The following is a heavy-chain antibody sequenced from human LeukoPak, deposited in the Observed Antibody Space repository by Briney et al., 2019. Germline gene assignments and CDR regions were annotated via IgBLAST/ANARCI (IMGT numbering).Heavy chain of an antibody. J-gene: IGHJ4*02. CDR1: GFTVSSNY. Sequence: PGGSLRLSCAASGFTVSSNYMSWVRQAPGKGLEWVSVIYSGGSTYYADSVKGRFTISRDNSKNTLYLQMNSLRAEDTAVYYCASGIDHSPYCSGGSCYLSSFDYWGQGTLVTVSS. CDR2: IYSGGST. V-gene: IGHV3-53*01. D-gene: IGHD2-15*01. CDR3: ASGIDHSPYCSGGSCYLSSFDY.